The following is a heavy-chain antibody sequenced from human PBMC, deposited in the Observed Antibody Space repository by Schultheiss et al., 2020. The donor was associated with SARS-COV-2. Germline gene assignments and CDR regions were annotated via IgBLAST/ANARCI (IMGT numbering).Heavy chain of an antibody. CDR3: ASALPKYYYDSSGYPNY. D-gene: IGHD3-22*01. V-gene: IGHV4-38-2*01. J-gene: IGHJ4*02. CDR1: GYSISSGYY. CDR2: IYHSGST. Sequence: SETLSLTCAVSGYSISSGYYWGWIRQPPGKGLEWIGSIYHSGSTYYNPSLKSRVTISVDTSKNQFSLKLSSVTAADTAVYYCASALPKYYYDSSGYPNYWGQGTLVTVSS.